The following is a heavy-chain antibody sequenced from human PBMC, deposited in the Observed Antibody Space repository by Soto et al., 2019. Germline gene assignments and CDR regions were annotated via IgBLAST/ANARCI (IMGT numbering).Heavy chain of an antibody. D-gene: IGHD3-22*01. CDR2: IYHSGST. CDR3: ARWRYYYDSSGYWP. CDR1: GGSISSSNW. J-gene: IGHJ5*02. Sequence: SETLSLTCAVSGGSISSSNWWSWVRQPPGKGLEWIGEIYHSGSTNYNPSLKSRVTISVDKSKNQFSLKLSSVTAADTAVYYCARWRYYYDSSGYWPWGQGTLVTVSS. V-gene: IGHV4-4*02.